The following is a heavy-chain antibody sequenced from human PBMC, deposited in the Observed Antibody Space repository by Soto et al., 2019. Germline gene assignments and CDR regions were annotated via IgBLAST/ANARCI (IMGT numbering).Heavy chain of an antibody. Sequence: QLQLQESGPGLVKPSETLSLTCTVSGGSISSSSYYWGWIRQPPGKGLEWIGSIYYSGSTYYNPSLKSRVTISVDTSKNQFSLKRSSVTAADTAVYYCARQGSCGGSCYSVVWFDPWGQGTLVTVSS. J-gene: IGHJ5*02. V-gene: IGHV4-39*01. CDR1: GGSISSSSYY. CDR3: ARQGSCGGSCYSVVWFDP. D-gene: IGHD2-15*01. CDR2: IYYSGST.